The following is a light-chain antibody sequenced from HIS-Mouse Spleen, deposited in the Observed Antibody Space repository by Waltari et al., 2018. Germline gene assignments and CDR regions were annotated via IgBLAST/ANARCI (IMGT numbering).Light chain of an antibody. CDR3: AAWDDSLSGWV. J-gene: IGLJ3*02. Sequence: QSVLTQPPSASGTPGQRVTISCSGSSSNIGSNYVYWYQQLPGTAPKLPIYRNNQRPAGVPDRFSGSTSGTSASLAISGLRSEDEADYYCAAWDDSLSGWVFGGGTKLTVL. V-gene: IGLV1-47*01. CDR2: RNN. CDR1: SSNIGSNY.